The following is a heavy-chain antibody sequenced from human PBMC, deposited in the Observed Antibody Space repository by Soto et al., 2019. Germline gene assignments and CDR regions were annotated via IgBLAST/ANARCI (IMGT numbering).Heavy chain of an antibody. J-gene: IGHJ3*02. D-gene: IGHD3-9*01. CDR1: GYTFTSYD. CDR3: ARGEGHFDWVQGRNAFAI. Sequence: ASVKVSWKASGYTFTSYDINWVRQATGQGLEWMGWMNPNSGNTGYAQKFQGRVTMTRNTSISTAYMELSSLRSEDTAVYYCARGEGHFDWVQGRNAFAIWGQGTMVTVSS. CDR2: MNPNSGNT. V-gene: IGHV1-8*01.